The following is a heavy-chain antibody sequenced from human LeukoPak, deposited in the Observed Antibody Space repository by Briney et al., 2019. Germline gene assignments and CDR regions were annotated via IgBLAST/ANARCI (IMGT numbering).Heavy chain of an antibody. J-gene: IGHJ4*02. CDR3: ARSEPVHYYDSSGYPRVLDY. Sequence: PGGSLRLSCAASGFTFSSYEMNWVRQAPGKGLEWVSYISSNGSPTYYADSVKGRFTISRDNAKNSLYLQMDSLRADDAAVYYCARSEPVHYYDSSGYPRVLDYWGQGTLVTVSS. V-gene: IGHV3-48*03. D-gene: IGHD3-22*01. CDR2: ISSNGSPT. CDR1: GFTFSSYE.